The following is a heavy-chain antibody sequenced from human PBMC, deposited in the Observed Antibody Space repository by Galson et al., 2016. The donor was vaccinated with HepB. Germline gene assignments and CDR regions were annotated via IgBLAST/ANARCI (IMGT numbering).Heavy chain of an antibody. CDR1: GYSFPSYG. V-gene: IGHV1-18*01. Sequence: SVKVSCKASGYSFPSYGITWVRQAPGQGLEWMGWISGYNTSTNYAQKFQGRVAMTADASTTTAHLELRSLRSDDTAVYFCARGLTMYGSYWYGFWGQGTLVTVSS. CDR2: ISGYNTST. CDR3: ARGLTMYGSYWYGF. J-gene: IGHJ4*02. D-gene: IGHD6-6*01.